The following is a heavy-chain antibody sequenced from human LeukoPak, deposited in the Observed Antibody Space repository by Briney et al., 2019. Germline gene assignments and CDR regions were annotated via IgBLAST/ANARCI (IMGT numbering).Heavy chain of an antibody. V-gene: IGHV3-53*01. J-gene: IGHJ4*02. CDR2: IYSGGST. Sequence: GGSLRLSCAASGFTVTSSYMSWVRQAPGKGLEWVSVIYSGGSTFYADSVKGRFTISRDSSKNTLYLQMNSLRAEDTAVYYCARGDDILTGYPYYFDYWGQGTLVTVSS. CDR3: ARGDDILTGYPYYFDY. CDR1: GFTVTSSY. D-gene: IGHD3-9*01.